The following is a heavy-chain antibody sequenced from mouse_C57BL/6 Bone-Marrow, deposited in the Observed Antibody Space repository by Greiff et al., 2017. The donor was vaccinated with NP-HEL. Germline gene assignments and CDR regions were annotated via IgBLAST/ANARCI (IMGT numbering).Heavy chain of an antibody. CDR2: IYPRSGNT. Sequence: QVQLKQSGAELARPGASVKLSCKASGYTFTSSGISWVKQRTGQGLEWIGEIYPRSGNTYYNEKFKGKATLTADKSSSTAYMELRSLTSEDSAVYFCARWDTTVVEGDYFDYWGQGTTLTVSS. V-gene: IGHV1-81*01. CDR1: GYTFTSSG. D-gene: IGHD1-1*01. CDR3: ARWDTTVVEGDYFDY. J-gene: IGHJ2*01.